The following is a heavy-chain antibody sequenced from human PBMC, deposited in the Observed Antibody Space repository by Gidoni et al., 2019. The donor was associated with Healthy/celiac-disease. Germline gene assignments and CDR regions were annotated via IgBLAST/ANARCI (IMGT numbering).Heavy chain of an antibody. CDR3: ASGLYYYYYGMDV. J-gene: IGHJ6*02. Sequence: QVQLVESGGGLVKPGGSLRLSCAASGFTFSDYYMSWIRQAPGKGLEWVSYISSSGSTIYCAYSVKDRFTISRDNAKNSRYLQMNSLSAEDTAVYYCASGLYYYYYGMDVWGQGTTVTVSS. V-gene: IGHV3-11*01. CDR1: GFTFSDYY. CDR2: ISSSGSTI.